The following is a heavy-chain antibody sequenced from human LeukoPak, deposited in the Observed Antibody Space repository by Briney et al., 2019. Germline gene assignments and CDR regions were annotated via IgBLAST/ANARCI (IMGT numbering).Heavy chain of an antibody. CDR1: GYSFINYG. V-gene: IGHV1-18*01. CDR2: ISTYNGDT. J-gene: IGHJ3*01. Sequence: ASVKVSCKASGYSFINYGVSWVRQAPGQGLEWMGWISTYNGDTNYAQKLQGRVTMTTDTSTSTAYMELRSLGSDDTAVYYCARGYYDSSGFPLWGQGTMVTVSS. D-gene: IGHD3-22*01. CDR3: ARGYYDSSGFPL.